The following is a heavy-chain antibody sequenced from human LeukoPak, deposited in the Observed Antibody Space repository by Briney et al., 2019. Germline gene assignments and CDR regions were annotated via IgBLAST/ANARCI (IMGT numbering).Heavy chain of an antibody. V-gene: IGHV1-18*01. CDR3: ARELRTRGVGANLGY. D-gene: IGHD1-26*01. CDR2: ISAYNGNT. Sequence: ASVKVSCKASGYTFTSYGISWVRQAPGQGLECMGWISAYNGNTNYAQKLQGRVTMTTDTSTSTAYMELRRLRSDDTAVYYCARELRTRGVGANLGYWGQGTLVTVSS. CDR1: GYTFTSYG. J-gene: IGHJ4*02.